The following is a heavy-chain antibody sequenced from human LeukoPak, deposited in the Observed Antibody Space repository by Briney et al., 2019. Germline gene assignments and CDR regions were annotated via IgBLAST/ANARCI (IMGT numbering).Heavy chain of an antibody. D-gene: IGHD3-16*01. J-gene: IGHJ6*03. CDR1: GGSFSGYY. V-gene: IGHV4-34*01. CDR3: ARDRAYYDYVWGSYPELYYYYYMDV. Sequence: PSETLSLTCAVYGGSFSGYYWSWIRQPPGKGLEWIGEINHSGSTNYNPSLKSRVTISVDTSKNQFSLKLSSVTAADTAVYYCARDRAYYDYVWGSYPELYYYYYMDVWGKGTTVTVSS. CDR2: INHSGST.